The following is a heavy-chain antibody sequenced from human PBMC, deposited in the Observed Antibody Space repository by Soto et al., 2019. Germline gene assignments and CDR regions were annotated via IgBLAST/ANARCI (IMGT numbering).Heavy chain of an antibody. CDR1: GYTFTGYY. CDR3: AREGFGTGSYFEYYYYGMDV. V-gene: IGHV1-2*02. CDR2: INPNSGGT. Sequence: ASVKVSCKASGYTFTGYYMHWVRQVPGQGLEWMGWINPNSGGTNYAQKFQGGVTMTRDTSISTAYMELSRLRSDDTAVYYCAREGFGTGSYFEYYYYGMDVWGQGTTVTVSS. J-gene: IGHJ6*02. D-gene: IGHD3-10*01.